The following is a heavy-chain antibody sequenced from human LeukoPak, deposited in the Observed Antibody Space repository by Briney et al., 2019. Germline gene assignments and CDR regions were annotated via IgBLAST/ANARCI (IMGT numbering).Heavy chain of an antibody. J-gene: IGHJ4*02. Sequence: PSETLSLTCSVSGGSISSYYWSWIRQPPGKGLEWIGYIYYSGSTNYNPSLKSRVTISVDTSKKQFSLRLSSVTAADTAVYYCARDRDGYNYWGQGTLVTVSS. CDR3: ARDRDGYNY. CDR2: IYYSGST. V-gene: IGHV4-59*01. CDR1: GGSISSYY. D-gene: IGHD5-24*01.